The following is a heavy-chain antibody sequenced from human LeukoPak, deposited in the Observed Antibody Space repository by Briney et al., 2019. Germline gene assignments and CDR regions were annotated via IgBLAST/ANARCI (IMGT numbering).Heavy chain of an antibody. V-gene: IGHV1-2*02. CDR1: GSTFTGYY. Sequence: ASVKVSCKTAGSTFTGYYMHWVRQAPGQGLEWMGWINPNSGGTNYAQKFQGRVTMTRATSITTAYMELSRLRSDDTAVYYCARGGPTYYDFWSGQNWFDPWGQGTLVTVSS. D-gene: IGHD3-3*01. CDR2: INPNSGGT. CDR3: ARGGPTYYDFWSGQNWFDP. J-gene: IGHJ5*02.